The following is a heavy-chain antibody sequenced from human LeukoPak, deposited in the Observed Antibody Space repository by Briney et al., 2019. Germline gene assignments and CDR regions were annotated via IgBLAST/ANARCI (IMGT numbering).Heavy chain of an antibody. CDR2: IYYSGST. CDR1: GGSISSYY. Sequence: SEALSLTCTVSGGSISSYYWSWIRQPPGKGLEWIGYIYYSGSTNYNPSLKSRVTISVDTSKNQFSLKLSSVTAADTAVYYCARQPPYCSGGSCPFDYWGQGTLVTVSS. V-gene: IGHV4-59*08. CDR3: ARQPPYCSGGSCPFDY. J-gene: IGHJ4*02. D-gene: IGHD2-15*01.